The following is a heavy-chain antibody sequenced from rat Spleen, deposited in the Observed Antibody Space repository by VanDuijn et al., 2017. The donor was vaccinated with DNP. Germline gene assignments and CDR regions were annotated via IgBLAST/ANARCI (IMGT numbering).Heavy chain of an antibody. J-gene: IGHJ2*01. D-gene: IGHD1-4*01. CDR2: ILYDGGST. CDR1: GFSFSDYY. Sequence: EVQLVESGGGSVQPGRSLKLSCAASGFSFSDYYMAWVRQAPTKGLQWVAYILYDGGSTYYGYSVTGRFTISRDNAKSTLNLEMNSLRSEDMATYYCARHVLPLRVWDYWGQGVMVTVSS. CDR3: ARHVLPLRVWDY. V-gene: IGHV5-22*01.